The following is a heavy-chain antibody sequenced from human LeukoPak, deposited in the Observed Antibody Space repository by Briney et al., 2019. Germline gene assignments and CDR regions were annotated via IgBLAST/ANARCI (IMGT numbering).Heavy chain of an antibody. CDR1: GFTFSNYW. CDR3: AKDDYGDYVAFDY. Sequence: GGSLRLSRVASGFTFSNYWMLWVRQAPGKGLEWVSAISGSGGSTYYADSVKGRFTISRDNSKTTLYLQMNSLRAEDTAVYYCAKDDYGDYVAFDYWGQGTLVTVSS. V-gene: IGHV3-23*01. CDR2: ISGSGGST. J-gene: IGHJ4*02. D-gene: IGHD4-17*01.